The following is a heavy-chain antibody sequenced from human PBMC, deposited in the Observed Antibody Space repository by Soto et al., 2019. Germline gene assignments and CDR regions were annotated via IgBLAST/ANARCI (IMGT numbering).Heavy chain of an antibody. Sequence: QVQLVESGGGVVQPGRSLRLSCAASGFTFSNYAMYWVRQAPGKGLEWVALISYDGNKKLYADSVRGRITISRDNSKHTLDLQMNRLRPEDTAVYYCATSTSVTLDVWGQGTTVTVSS. J-gene: IGHJ6*02. CDR2: ISYDGNKK. V-gene: IGHV3-30-3*01. D-gene: IGHD2-2*01. CDR1: GFTFSNYA. CDR3: ATSTSVTLDV.